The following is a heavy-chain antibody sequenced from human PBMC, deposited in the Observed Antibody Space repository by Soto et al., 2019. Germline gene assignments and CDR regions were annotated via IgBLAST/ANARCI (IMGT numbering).Heavy chain of an antibody. V-gene: IGHV1-69*01. J-gene: IGHJ6*02. CDR2: IIPIFGTA. Sequence: QVQLVQSGAEVKKPGSSVKVSCKASGGTFSSYAISWVRQAPGQGLEWMGGIIPIFGTANYAQKFQGRVTITADESTSTAYMGLGSLRFEDTAVYYCASGALEYSSAKPSGMIKGVDVWGQGTTVTVSS. CDR3: ASGALEYSSAKPSGMIKGVDV. D-gene: IGHD6-6*01. CDR1: GGTFSSYA.